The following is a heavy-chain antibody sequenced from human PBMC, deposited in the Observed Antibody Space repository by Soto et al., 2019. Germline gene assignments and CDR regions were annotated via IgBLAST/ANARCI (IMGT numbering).Heavy chain of an antibody. CDR3: AKSVGLRDIVVVPAAKGVYMDV. J-gene: IGHJ6*03. D-gene: IGHD2-2*01. CDR1: GFTFSSYG. V-gene: IGHV3-30*18. CDR2: ISYDGSNK. Sequence: GGSLRLSYAASGFTFSSYGMHWVRQAPGKGLEWMAVISYDGSNKYYADSVKGRFTISRDNSKNTLYLQMNSLRAEDTAVYYCAKSVGLRDIVVVPAAKGVYMDVWGKGTTVTVSS.